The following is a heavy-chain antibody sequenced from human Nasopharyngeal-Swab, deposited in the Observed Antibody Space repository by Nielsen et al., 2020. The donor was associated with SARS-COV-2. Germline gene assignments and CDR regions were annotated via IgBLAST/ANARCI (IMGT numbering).Heavy chain of an antibody. CDR1: GGSFSDYY. Sequence: SQTLSLTGAVYGGSFSDYYWTWIRQTPGKGLEWIGEINHRGTSNYNPSLKSRVTISADTSKNQFSLNLSSVTAADTAVYYCARGLVDVNMMLVVIGFSYWLDSWGQGTLVTVSS. CDR2: INHRGTS. J-gene: IGHJ5*01. V-gene: IGHV4-34*01. D-gene: IGHD3-22*01. CDR3: ARGLVDVNMMLVVIGFSYWLDS.